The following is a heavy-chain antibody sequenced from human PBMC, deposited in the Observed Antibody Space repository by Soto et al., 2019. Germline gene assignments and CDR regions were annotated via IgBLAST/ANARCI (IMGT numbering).Heavy chain of an antibody. V-gene: IGHV4-39*01. Sequence: QLQLQESGPGLVKPSETLSLTCTVSGGSISSSSYYWGWIRQPPGKGLEWIGSIYYSRRTYYNPSHKSRVTISVDTSNNQFSLNLSSVTAADTAVYYCARLRAKWLGELLYDYWGQGTLVTVS. CDR2: IYYSRRT. CDR1: GGSISSSSYY. J-gene: IGHJ4*02. CDR3: ARLRAKWLGELLYDY. D-gene: IGHD3-10*01.